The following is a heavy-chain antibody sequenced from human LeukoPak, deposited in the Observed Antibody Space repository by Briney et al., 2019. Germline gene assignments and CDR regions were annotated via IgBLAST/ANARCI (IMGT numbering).Heavy chain of an antibody. D-gene: IGHD3-9*01. J-gene: IGHJ6*03. V-gene: IGHV1-69*05. Sequence: SVKVSCKASGGTFSSHAISWVRQAPGQGLEWMGGIIPIFGTANYAQKFQGRVTITTDESTSTAYMELSSLRSEDTAVYYCARGVSPSYDILTGYYYYYYYMDVWGKGTTVTVSS. CDR1: GGTFSSHA. CDR2: IIPIFGTA. CDR3: ARGVSPSYDILTGYYYYYYYMDV.